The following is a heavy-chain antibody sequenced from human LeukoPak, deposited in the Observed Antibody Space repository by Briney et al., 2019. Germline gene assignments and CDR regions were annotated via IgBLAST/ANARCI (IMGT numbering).Heavy chain of an antibody. V-gene: IGHV1-2*02. Sequence: ASVKVSCKASGYTFTGYYMHWVRQAPGQGLEWMGWINPNSGDTNYAQKFQGRVTMTRDTSISTAYMELSRLRSDDTAVYYCARGGLETGYSSFKNPYYYYYMDVWGKGTTVTISS. D-gene: IGHD6-19*01. CDR1: GYTFTGYY. CDR2: INPNSGDT. CDR3: ARGGLETGYSSFKNPYYYYYMDV. J-gene: IGHJ6*03.